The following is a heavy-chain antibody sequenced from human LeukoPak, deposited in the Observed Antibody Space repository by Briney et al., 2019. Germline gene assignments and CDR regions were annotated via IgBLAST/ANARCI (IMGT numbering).Heavy chain of an antibody. V-gene: IGHV3-11*01. Sequence: GGSLRLSCAASGFTFSDYYMSWIRQAPGNGLEWVSYISSSGSTIYYADSVKGRFTISRDNAKNSLYLQMNSLRAEDTAVYYCARDLEAVAGTWLDYWGQGTLVTVSS. CDR1: GFTFSDYY. CDR2: ISSSGSTI. CDR3: ARDLEAVAGTWLDY. J-gene: IGHJ4*02. D-gene: IGHD6-19*01.